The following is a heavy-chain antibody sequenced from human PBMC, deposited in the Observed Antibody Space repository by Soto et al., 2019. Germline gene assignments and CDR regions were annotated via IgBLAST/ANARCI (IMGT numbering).Heavy chain of an antibody. CDR1: GFTFSSYS. CDR2: ISSSSSTI. CDR3: ARDNRYYDYIWGSYRPFDY. Sequence: EVQLVESGGGLVQPGGSLRLSCAASGFTFSSYSMNWVRQAPGKGLEWVSYISSSSSTIYYADSVKGRFTISRDNAKNSLYLQINSLRAEDTAVYYCARDNRYYDYIWGSYRPFDYWGQGTLVTVSS. D-gene: IGHD3-16*02. V-gene: IGHV3-48*01. J-gene: IGHJ4*02.